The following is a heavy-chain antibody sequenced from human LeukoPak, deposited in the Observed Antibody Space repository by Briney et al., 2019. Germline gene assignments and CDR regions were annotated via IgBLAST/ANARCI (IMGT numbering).Heavy chain of an antibody. D-gene: IGHD3-22*01. CDR3: ARGYYDNSGYYFPFDY. Sequence: GASLTLSCAASGFTFSSYGMHWVRQAPGKGLEWEAVISYDGSNTYYADSVKGRFTISRDNSKNMLYQQMNSLRAEDTAVYYCARGYYDNSGYYFPFDYWGQGTLVTVSS. J-gene: IGHJ4*02. CDR2: ISYDGSNT. V-gene: IGHV3-30*03. CDR1: GFTFSSYG.